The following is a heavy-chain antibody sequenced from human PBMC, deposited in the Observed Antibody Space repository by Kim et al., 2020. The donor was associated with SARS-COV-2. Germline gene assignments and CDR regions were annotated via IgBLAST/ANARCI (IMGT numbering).Heavy chain of an antibody. CDR2: INHSGST. CDR1: GGSFSGYY. D-gene: IGHD3-10*01. V-gene: IGHV4-34*01. Sequence: SETLSLTCAVYGGSFSGYYWSWIRQPPGKGLEWIGEINHSGSTNYNPSLKSRVTISVDTSKNQFSLKLSSVTAADTAVYYCARHGFGELFFDYWGQGTLVTVSS. CDR3: ARHGFGELFFDY. J-gene: IGHJ4*02.